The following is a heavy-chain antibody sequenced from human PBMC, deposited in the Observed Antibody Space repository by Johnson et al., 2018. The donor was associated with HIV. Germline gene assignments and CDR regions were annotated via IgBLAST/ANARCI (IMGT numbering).Heavy chain of an antibody. Sequence: QVQLVESGGGVVQPGRSLRLSCAASGFTFSSYAMHWVRQAPGKGLEWVALVSYDGSVKYYADSVKGRFTLSRDNSKNTLYLQMHSLRAEATAGYYCARENRVDAFDIWGQGTMVTVSS. CDR2: VSYDGSVK. D-gene: IGHD2/OR15-2a*01. CDR3: ARENRVDAFDI. CDR1: GFTFSSYA. J-gene: IGHJ3*02. V-gene: IGHV3-30*14.